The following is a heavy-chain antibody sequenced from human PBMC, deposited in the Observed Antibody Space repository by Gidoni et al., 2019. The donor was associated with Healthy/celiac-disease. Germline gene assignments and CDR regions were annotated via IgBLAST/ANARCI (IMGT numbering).Heavy chain of an antibody. V-gene: IGHV1-2*02. J-gene: IGHJ5*02. Sequence: QVQLVQSGAEVKKPGASVKVSCKASGYTFTGYYMHWVRQAPGQGLEWMGWINPNSGGTNYAQKFQGRVTMTRDTSISTAYMELSRLRSDDTAVYYCAREEIAAAGTGWFDPWGQGTLVTVSS. CDR3: AREEIAAAGTGWFDP. CDR2: INPNSGGT. CDR1: GYTFTGYY. D-gene: IGHD6-13*01.